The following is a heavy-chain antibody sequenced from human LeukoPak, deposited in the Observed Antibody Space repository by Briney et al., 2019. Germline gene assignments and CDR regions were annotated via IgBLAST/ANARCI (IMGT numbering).Heavy chain of an antibody. J-gene: IGHJ3*02. CDR2: IYHSGST. Sequence: SQSLSLTCAVAGGSISRGGYSWSWLRQPPGKGLEWIGYIYHSGSTYYNPSLKSRVTISVDRSQNQLSRRLSALTAPQTAAYYSGRPYDSSLNDAFDIWGQGTMVTVSS. CDR3: GRPYDSSLNDAFDI. V-gene: IGHV4-30-2*01. CDR1: GGSISRGGYS. D-gene: IGHD3-22*01.